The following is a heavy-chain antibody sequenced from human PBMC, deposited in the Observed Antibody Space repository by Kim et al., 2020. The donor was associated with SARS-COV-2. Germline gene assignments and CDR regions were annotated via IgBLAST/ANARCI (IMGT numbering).Heavy chain of an antibody. CDR3: ARGPGYSSSWYGGRHWFDP. J-gene: IGHJ5*02. D-gene: IGHD6-13*01. Sequence: SETLSLTCAVYGGSFSGYYWSWIRQPPGKGLEWIGEINHSGSTNYNPSLQSRVTISVDTSKNQFSLKLSSVTAADTSVYYCARGPGYSSSWYGGRHWFDP. CDR1: GGSFSGYY. CDR2: INHSGST. V-gene: IGHV4-34*01.